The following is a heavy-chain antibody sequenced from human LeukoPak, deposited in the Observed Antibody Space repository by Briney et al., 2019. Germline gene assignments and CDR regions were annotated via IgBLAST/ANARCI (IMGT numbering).Heavy chain of an antibody. J-gene: IGHJ5*02. Sequence: SETLSLTCAIYGGSFSGYYWSWIRQPPGKGLEWIGEINHSGSTNYNPSLKSRVTISVDTSKNQFSLKLSSVTAADTAVYYCARAAAAGGYNWFDPWGQGTLVTVSS. CDR3: ARAAAAGGYNWFDP. D-gene: IGHD6-13*01. CDR1: GGSFSGYY. CDR2: INHSGST. V-gene: IGHV4-34*01.